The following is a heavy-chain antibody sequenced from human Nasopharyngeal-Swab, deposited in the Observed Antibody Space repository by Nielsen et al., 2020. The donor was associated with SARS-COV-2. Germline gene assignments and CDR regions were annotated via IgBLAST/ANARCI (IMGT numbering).Heavy chain of an antibody. CDR2: ISSSSGTI. Sequence: GGSLRLSCTTSGFTFNTYSMNWVRQAPGKGPAWLSYISSSSGTIYYADSVKGRFTISRDNAKNSLYLQMNSLRDEDTAVYYCARDPNGSYYFRPDAFDIWGQGIMVIVFS. CDR3: ARDPNGSYYFRPDAFDI. V-gene: IGHV3-48*02. D-gene: IGHD1-26*01. CDR1: GFTFNTYS. J-gene: IGHJ3*02.